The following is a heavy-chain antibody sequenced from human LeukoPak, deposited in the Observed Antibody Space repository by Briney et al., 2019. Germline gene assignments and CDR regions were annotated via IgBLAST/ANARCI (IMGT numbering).Heavy chain of an antibody. Sequence: PGGSLRLSCAASGFTFSSYSMNWVRQALGKGLEWVSSISSSSYIYYADSVKGRFTISRDNAKNSLYLQMNSLRAEDTAVYYCARVRRQWLVPDYWGQGTLVTVSS. CDR3: ARVRRQWLVPDY. D-gene: IGHD6-19*01. CDR2: ISSSSYI. CDR1: GFTFSSYS. V-gene: IGHV3-21*01. J-gene: IGHJ4*02.